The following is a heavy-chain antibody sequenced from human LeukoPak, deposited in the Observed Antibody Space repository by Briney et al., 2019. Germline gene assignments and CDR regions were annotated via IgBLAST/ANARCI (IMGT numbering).Heavy chain of an antibody. CDR1: GYTLTELS. D-gene: IGHD3-10*01. CDR2: FDPEDGET. CDR3: ATAPVMGITMVRGVIRY. Sequence: ASVKVSCKVSGYTLTELSMHWVRQAPGKGLEWMGGFDPEDGETIYAQKFQGRVTMTEDTSTDTAYMELSSLRSEDTAVYYCATAPVMGITMVRGVIRYWGQGTLVTVSS. V-gene: IGHV1-24*01. J-gene: IGHJ4*02.